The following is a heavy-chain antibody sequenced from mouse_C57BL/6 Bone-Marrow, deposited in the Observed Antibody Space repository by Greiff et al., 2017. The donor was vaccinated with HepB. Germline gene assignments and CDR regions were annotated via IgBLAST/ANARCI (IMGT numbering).Heavy chain of an antibody. Sequence: VQLQESGAELARPGASVKLSCKASGYTFTSYGISWVKQRTGQGLEWIGEIYPRSGNTYYNEKFKGKATLTADNSSSTAYMELRSLTSEDSAVYFCAREGYYGGFAYWGQGTLVTVSA. CDR3: AREGYYGGFAY. V-gene: IGHV1-81*01. J-gene: IGHJ3*01. CDR1: GYTFTSYG. D-gene: IGHD1-1*01. CDR2: IYPRSGNT.